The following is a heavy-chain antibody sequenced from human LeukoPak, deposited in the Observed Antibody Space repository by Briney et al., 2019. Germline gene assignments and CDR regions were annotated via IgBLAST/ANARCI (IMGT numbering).Heavy chain of an antibody. Sequence: PSETLSLTCTVSGGSISGYYWTWIRQPPGKGLEWIGYIYYSGSTNYNPSLKSRVTISVDTYKNQFSLKLTSVTAADTAVYYCARVSSGTLLDYWGQGTLVTVSS. CDR1: GGSISGYY. CDR2: IYYSGST. V-gene: IGHV4-59*01. CDR3: ARVSSGTLLDY. J-gene: IGHJ4*02.